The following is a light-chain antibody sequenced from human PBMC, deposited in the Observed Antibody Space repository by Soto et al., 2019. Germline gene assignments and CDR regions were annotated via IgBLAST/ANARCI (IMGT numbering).Light chain of an antibody. CDR1: QSVSSTY. V-gene: IGKV3-20*01. CDR3: QQYGRSLPFT. Sequence: EIVLTQSPGTLSLSPGERASLSCRASQSVSSTYIAWYQQNPGQAPRLLIYGASSRATGIPDRFSGSGSGTDFTLTISRLEPEDFAVYFCQQYGRSLPFTFGQGTKVDIK. J-gene: IGKJ2*01. CDR2: GAS.